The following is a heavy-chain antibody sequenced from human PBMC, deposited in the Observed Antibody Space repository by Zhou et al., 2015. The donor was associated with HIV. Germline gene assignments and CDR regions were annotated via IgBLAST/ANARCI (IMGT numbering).Heavy chain of an antibody. V-gene: IGHV1-69*09. CDR1: GGTFSGSE. Sequence: VQLVQSGAEVKKPGSSVKVSCKASGGTFSGSEISWVRQAPGQGLEWMGKIIPMFEIEDYAQKFRGRLTITADKSTSAAYMELSSLRSEDAAVYYCARSSGNYDYAFDIWGQGTNLFVSS. CDR2: IIPMFEIE. J-gene: IGHJ3*02. CDR3: ARSSGNYDYAFDI. D-gene: IGHD3-22*01.